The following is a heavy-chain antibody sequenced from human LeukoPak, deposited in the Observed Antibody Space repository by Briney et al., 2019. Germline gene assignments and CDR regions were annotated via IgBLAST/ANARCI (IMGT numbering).Heavy chain of an antibody. CDR3: ARDQGWLVKNYYGMDV. CDR2: ISSSGSTI. Sequence: GGSLRLSCAASGFTFSSYEMNWVRQAPGKGLEWVSYISSSGSTIYYADSVKGRFTISRDNAKNSLYLQMNSLRAEDTAVYYCARDQGWLVKNYYGMDVWGQGTTVTVSS. V-gene: IGHV3-48*03. CDR1: GFTFSSYE. J-gene: IGHJ6*02. D-gene: IGHD6-19*01.